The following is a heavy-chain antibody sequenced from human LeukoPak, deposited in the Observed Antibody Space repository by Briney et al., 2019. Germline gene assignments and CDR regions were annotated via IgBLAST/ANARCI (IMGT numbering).Heavy chain of an antibody. Sequence: ASVKVSCKASGYTFTSYGISWVRQAPGQGLEWMGWMNPNSGNTGYAQKFQGRVTMTRNTSISTAYMELSSLRSEDTAVYYCARIVGATQLNIDYWGQGTLVTVTS. CDR1: GYTFTSYG. CDR2: MNPNSGNT. CDR3: ARIVGATQLNIDY. J-gene: IGHJ4*02. V-gene: IGHV1-8*02. D-gene: IGHD1-26*01.